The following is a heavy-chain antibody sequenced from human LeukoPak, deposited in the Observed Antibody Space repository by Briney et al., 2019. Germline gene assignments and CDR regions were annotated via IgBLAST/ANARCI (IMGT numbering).Heavy chain of an antibody. Sequence: GGSLRLSCAASGFTFSSYAMSWVRQAPGKGLEWVSIINNSGVHTSYADSVKGRFTISRDNSKNTLYLQINSLRAEDTAVYYCAVQRTLWQQVLDHWGQGTLVTVSS. CDR1: GFTFSSYA. J-gene: IGHJ4*02. V-gene: IGHV3-23*01. D-gene: IGHD6-13*01. CDR3: AVQRTLWQQVLDH. CDR2: INNSGVHT.